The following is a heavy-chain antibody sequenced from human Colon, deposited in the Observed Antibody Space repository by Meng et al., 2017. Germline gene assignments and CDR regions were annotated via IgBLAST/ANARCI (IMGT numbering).Heavy chain of an antibody. CDR2: MNPNSGNT. J-gene: IGHJ4*02. CDR1: GYSFTTYD. Sequence: ASVKISCKASGYSFTTYDINWVRQATAQWREWRGWMNPNSGNTGSAQKFQGRVTMTRNTSISTAHMELINLRSEDTAVYYCARRIAASRTTLGYWGQGTMVTVSS. V-gene: IGHV1-8*01. D-gene: IGHD6-13*01. CDR3: ARRIAASRTTLGY.